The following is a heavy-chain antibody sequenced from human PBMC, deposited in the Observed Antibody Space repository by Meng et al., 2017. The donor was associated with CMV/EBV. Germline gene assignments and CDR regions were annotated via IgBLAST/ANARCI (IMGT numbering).Heavy chain of an antibody. CDR3: TRPGSSGEDY. Sequence: GESLKISCAASGFTFSSYSMNWVRQAPGKGLEWVSYISSSSSTIYYADSVKGRFTISRDDSKNTAYLQMNSLKTEDTAVYYCTRPGSSGEDYWGQGTLVTVSS. D-gene: IGHD3-10*01. CDR1: GFTFSSYS. J-gene: IGHJ4*02. CDR2: ISSSSSTI. V-gene: IGHV3-48*01.